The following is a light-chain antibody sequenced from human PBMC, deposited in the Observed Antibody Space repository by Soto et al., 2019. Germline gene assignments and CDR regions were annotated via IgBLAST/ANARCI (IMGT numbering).Light chain of an antibody. CDR1: QYIASSY. CDR3: QQYGGSPHT. V-gene: IGKV3-20*01. Sequence: EIVLTQSPGTLSLSPGEGATLSCRSSQYIASSYLAWYRQRRGQAPRLLIYGASRRATGIPDRFSGRGSGTDVTLTISRLEPEDFAVYYCQQYGGSPHTLGLGTKVEIK. J-gene: IGKJ2*01. CDR2: GAS.